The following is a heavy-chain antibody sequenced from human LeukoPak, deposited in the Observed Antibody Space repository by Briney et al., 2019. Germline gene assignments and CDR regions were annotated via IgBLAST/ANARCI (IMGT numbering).Heavy chain of an antibody. CDR3: ARGTDTAMPKHAFDI. Sequence: SETLSLTCTVSGGSISSYYWSWIRQPPGKGLEWIGYIYYSGSTNYNPSLKSRVTISVDTSKNQFSLKLSSVTAADTAVYYCARGTDTAMPKHAFDIWGQGTMVTVSS. V-gene: IGHV4-59*01. J-gene: IGHJ3*02. CDR1: GGSISSYY. D-gene: IGHD5-18*01. CDR2: IYYSGST.